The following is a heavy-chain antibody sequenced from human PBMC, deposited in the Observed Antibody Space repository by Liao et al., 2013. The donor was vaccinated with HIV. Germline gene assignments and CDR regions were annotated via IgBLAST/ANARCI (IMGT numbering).Heavy chain of an antibody. D-gene: IGHD3-9*01. CDR1: GGSFSDYY. CDR3: ASDMQY. V-gene: IGHV4-34*01. CDR2: INHSGST. J-gene: IGHJ6*04. Sequence: QVQLQQWGAGLLKPSETLSLSCAVYGGSFSDYYWTWVRQAPGKGLEWIGEINHSGSTNYSPALKSRVTMSSDTSKNQLSLRLTSVTAADTAVYFCASDMQYWGNGTTVIVSS.